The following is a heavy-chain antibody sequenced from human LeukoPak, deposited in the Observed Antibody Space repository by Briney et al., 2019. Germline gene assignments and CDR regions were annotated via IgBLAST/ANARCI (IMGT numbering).Heavy chain of an antibody. V-gene: IGHV3-23*01. CDR3: AKRGNPTVGHHYLDV. D-gene: IGHD1-1*01. CDR1: GFTFSSYA. J-gene: IGHJ6*03. CDR2: MSGRGGST. Sequence: GGSLRLSCAASGFTFSSYAMSWVRQAPGKGLEWVSSMSGRGGSTYYADSAKGRFTISRDDSKNTLYLQMNSLRAEDTAVYYCAKRGNPTVGHHYLDVWGQGTTVSVSS.